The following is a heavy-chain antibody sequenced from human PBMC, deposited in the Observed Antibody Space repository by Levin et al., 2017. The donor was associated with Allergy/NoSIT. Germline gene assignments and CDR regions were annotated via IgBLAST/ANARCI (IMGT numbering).Heavy chain of an antibody. D-gene: IGHD3-3*01. CDR3: ARDGGAHWFDP. V-gene: IGHV3-21*01. J-gene: IGHJ5*02. CDR1: GFTFSSYS. Sequence: ETLSLTCAASGFTFSSYSMNWVRQAPGKGLEWVSSISSSSSYIYYADSVKGRFTISRDNAKNSLYLQMNSLRAEDTAVYYCARDGGAHWFDPWGQGTLVTVSS. CDR2: ISSSSSYI.